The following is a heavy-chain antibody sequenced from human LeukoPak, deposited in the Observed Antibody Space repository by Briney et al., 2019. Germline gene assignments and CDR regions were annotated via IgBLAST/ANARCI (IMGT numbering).Heavy chain of an antibody. CDR3: ASHLGSDYSFDY. D-gene: IGHD1-26*01. CDR1: GYTFTGYY. V-gene: IGHV1-69*13. Sequence: SVKVSCKASGYTFTGYYMHWVRQAPGQGLEWMGGIIPIFGTANYAQKFQGRVTITADESTSTAYMELSSLRSEDTAVYYCASHLGSDYSFDYWGQGTLVTVSS. CDR2: IIPIFGTA. J-gene: IGHJ4*02.